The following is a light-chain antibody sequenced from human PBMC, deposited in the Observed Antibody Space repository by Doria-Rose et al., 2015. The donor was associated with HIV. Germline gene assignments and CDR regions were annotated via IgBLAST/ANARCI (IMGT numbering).Light chain of an antibody. J-gene: IGKJ1*01. CDR2: DGS. CDR1: QSFSSTY. Sequence: EIVMTQSPGTLSLSPGERATLSCRASQSFSSTYLAWYQQKPGQAPSLLIYDGSTRATGIPDRFSASGSGTDSTLTINRLEHEDFALYCCHQYGTSWTFGQGTKVE. V-gene: IGKV3-20*01. CDR3: HQYGTSWT.